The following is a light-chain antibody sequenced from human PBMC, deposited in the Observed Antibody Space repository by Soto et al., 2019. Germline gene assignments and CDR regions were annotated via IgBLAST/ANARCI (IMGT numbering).Light chain of an antibody. J-gene: IGLJ2*01. CDR1: SSNIGNNY. V-gene: IGLV1-51*01. CDR3: TTWDRSRSVGV. CDR2: DND. Sequence: QSVLTQPPSVSAAPGQKVTISCSGSSSNIGNNYVFWYQQLPGTAPKLLIYDNDKRPSGIPDRFSGSKSGTSATLGITGLQTGDEADYYCTTWDRSRSVGVFSGGTKLTVL.